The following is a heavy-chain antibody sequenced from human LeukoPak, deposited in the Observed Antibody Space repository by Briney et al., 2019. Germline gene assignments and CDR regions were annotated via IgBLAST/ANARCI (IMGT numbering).Heavy chain of an antibody. CDR1: GFTFTTNA. Sequence: GGSLRLSCTTSGFTFTTNAMSWVRQAPGKGLEWVSSIGDRDTYYADSVKGRFTISRDNSKSTVYLHMNSLRVEDTAVYYCAKDWIQFNGVSDCFDSWGQGSLVTVS. CDR2: IGDRDT. V-gene: IGHV3-23*01. J-gene: IGHJ4*02. D-gene: IGHD2-21*01. CDR3: AKDWIQFNGVSDCFDS.